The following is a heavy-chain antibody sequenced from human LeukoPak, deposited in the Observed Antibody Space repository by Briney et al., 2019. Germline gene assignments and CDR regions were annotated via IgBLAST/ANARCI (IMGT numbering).Heavy chain of an antibody. D-gene: IGHD1-26*01. V-gene: IGHV3-30*02. CDR3: ARAGSGRSPDWFDP. CDR1: GFTFSSYG. J-gene: IGHJ5*02. CDR2: IRYDGSNK. Sequence: GGSLRLSCAASGFTFSSYGMHWVRQAPGKGLEWVAFIRYDGSNKYYAESVKGRFTISRDNAKNSLYLQMNSLRAEDTAVYYCARAGSGRSPDWFDPWGQGTLVTVSS.